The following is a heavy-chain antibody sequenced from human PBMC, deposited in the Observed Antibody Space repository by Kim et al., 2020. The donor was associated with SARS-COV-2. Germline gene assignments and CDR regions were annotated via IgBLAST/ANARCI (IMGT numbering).Heavy chain of an antibody. V-gene: IGHV1-18*01. CDR1: GYTFNSYG. D-gene: IGHD6-6*01. Sequence: APVKVSCKASGYTFNSYGFSWVRQAPGQGLEWMGWISAHNGNTNYAPKFQGRVTMTTDTSTSTAHMELWNLRPDDTAVYYCARDFSSSSWDSPPDYWGQGTLVTVSS. CDR2: ISAHNGNT. CDR3: ARDFSSSSWDSPPDY. J-gene: IGHJ4*02.